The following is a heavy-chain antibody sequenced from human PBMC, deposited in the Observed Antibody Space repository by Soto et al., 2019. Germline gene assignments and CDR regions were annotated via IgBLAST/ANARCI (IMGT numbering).Heavy chain of an antibody. D-gene: IGHD5-12*01. V-gene: IGHV4-59*01. CDR2: IYYSGST. CDR1: GGSISIYY. CDR3: ARGRGRWLNNRNWFDP. J-gene: IGHJ5*02. Sequence: SETLSLTCTVSGGSISIYYWSWIRQPPGKGLEWIGYIYYSGSTNYNPSLKSRVTISVDTSKNQFSLKLSSVTAADTAVYYCARGRGRWLNNRNWFDPWGQGTLVTVSS.